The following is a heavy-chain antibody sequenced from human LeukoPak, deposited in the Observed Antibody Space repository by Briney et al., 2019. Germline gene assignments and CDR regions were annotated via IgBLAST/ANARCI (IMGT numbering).Heavy chain of an antibody. CDR3: VREGEVLLPGAFDI. V-gene: IGHV4-59*01. CDR1: GGSISSYY. J-gene: IGHJ3*02. Sequence: PSETLTLTCTVSGGSISSYYWSWIRQPPGKGLEWIGYIYYSGSTNYNPSLKSRVTISVDTSKDQFSLKLSSVTAADTAVYYCVREGEVLLPGAFDIWGQGTMVTVSS. CDR2: IYYSGST. D-gene: IGHD1-26*01.